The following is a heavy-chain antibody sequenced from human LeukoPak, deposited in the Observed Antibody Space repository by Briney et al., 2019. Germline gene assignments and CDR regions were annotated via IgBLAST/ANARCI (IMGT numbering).Heavy chain of an antibody. D-gene: IGHD6-13*01. CDR3: ARVAAAGPVDY. CDR2: IYYSGST. CDR1: GGSISSGSYY. J-gene: IGHJ4*02. Sequence: PSETLSLTCTVSGGSISSGSYYWGWIRQPPGKGLEWIGSIYYSGSTYYNPSLKSRVTISVDTSKNQFSLKLSSVTAADTAVYYCARVAAAGPVDYWGQGTLVTVSS. V-gene: IGHV4-39*01.